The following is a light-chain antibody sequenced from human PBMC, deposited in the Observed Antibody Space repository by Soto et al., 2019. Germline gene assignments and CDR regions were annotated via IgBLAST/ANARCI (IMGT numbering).Light chain of an antibody. CDR1: QSVSRY. J-gene: IGKJ5*01. CDR2: GAS. Sequence: EIVLTQSTGTLSLSPGARATLSFRASQSVSRYLAWYQQKTGQAPRVLIYGASSRTTGIPVRFSGSGSGTEFTLTISSLQSEDFAVYYCQQYNNWPLTFGQGTRLEIK. V-gene: IGKV3-15*01. CDR3: QQYNNWPLT.